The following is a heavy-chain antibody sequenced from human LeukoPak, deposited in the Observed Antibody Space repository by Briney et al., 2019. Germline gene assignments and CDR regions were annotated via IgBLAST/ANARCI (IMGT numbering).Heavy chain of an antibody. CDR1: GFTFSSYA. D-gene: IGHD3-22*01. V-gene: IGHV3-23*01. J-gene: IGHJ4*02. CDR2: ISGSGGST. CDR3: AKDLYSPHYYYDSSVTGY. Sequence: GGSLRLSCAAPGFTFSSYAMSWVRQAPGKGLEWVSAISGSGGSTYYADSVKGRFTISRDNSKNTLYLQMNSLRAEDTAVYYCAKDLYSPHYYYDSSVTGYWGQGTLVTVSS.